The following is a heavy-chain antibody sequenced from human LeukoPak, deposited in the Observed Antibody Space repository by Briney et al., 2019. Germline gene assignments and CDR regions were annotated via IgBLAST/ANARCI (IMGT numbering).Heavy chain of an antibody. J-gene: IGHJ4*02. CDR3: AREGNGLLSKDFDY. CDR1: GFTFTDYY. CDR2: IGPHSSAT. Sequence: ASVKVSCKSSGFTFTDYYIHWVRQAPGQGLEWMGYIGPHSSATSSPQEFQGRVTMTSDTPMSTAYMELTRLTSDDTAVYYCAREGNGLLSKDFDYWGQGTLVTVSS. V-gene: IGHV1-2*02. D-gene: IGHD2/OR15-2a*01.